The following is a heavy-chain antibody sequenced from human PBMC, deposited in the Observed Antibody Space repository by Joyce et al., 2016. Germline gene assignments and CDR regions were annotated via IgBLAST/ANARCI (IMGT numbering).Heavy chain of an antibody. J-gene: IGHJ6*02. CDR2: IYSRGNP. CDR3: ARGCSNTICYEAYSYYGMDV. V-gene: IGHV4-31*11. CDR1: GASISSGAYY. Sequence: QVQLQESGPGLVQPSQTLSLTCAVSGASISSGAYYWSWVRQHPGKALEWIGYIYSRGNPYYNPSLKSRVSTSVDTSKNQFSRTLSSVTAADTAVYYCARGCSNTICYEAYSYYGMDVWGQGTTVTVSS. D-gene: IGHD2-2*01.